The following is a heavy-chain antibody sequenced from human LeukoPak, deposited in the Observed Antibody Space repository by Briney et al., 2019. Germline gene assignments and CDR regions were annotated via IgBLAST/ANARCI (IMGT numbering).Heavy chain of an antibody. CDR2: IWYDGSNK. CDR1: GFTFSSYG. Sequence: GRSLRLSCAASGFTFSSYGMHWVRQAPGKGLEWVAVIWYDGSNKYYADSVKGRFTISRADSRNTLYLEMNSLRAEDTAVYYCARPITDFGVVWRDGFDIWGQGTMVTVSS. J-gene: IGHJ3*02. V-gene: IGHV3-33*01. D-gene: IGHD3-3*01. CDR3: ARPITDFGVVWRDGFDI.